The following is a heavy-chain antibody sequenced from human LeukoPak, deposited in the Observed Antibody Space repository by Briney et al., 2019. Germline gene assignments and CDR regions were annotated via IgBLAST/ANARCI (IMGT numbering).Heavy chain of an antibody. D-gene: IGHD2-2*01. Sequence: GGSLRLSCAASGFTFSSYAMSWVRQAPGKGLEWVADISGSGGSTYYADPVKGRFTISRDNSKNTLYLQMNSLRAEDTAVYYCARASMIPAVLGGGTNWFDPWGQGTLIIVSS. CDR2: ISGSGGST. CDR3: ARASMIPAVLGGGTNWFDP. J-gene: IGHJ5*02. V-gene: IGHV3-23*01. CDR1: GFTFSSYA.